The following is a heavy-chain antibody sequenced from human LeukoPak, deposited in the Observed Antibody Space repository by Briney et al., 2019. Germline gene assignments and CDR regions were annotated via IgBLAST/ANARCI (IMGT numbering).Heavy chain of an antibody. CDR3: ARRRLTYYYGSGSYQDY. Sequence: PSETLSLTCAVYGGSFSGYYWSWIRQPPGKGLEWTGEINHSGSTNYNPSLKSRVTISVDTSKNQFSLKLSSVTAADTAVYYCARRRLTYYYGSGSYQDYWGQGTLVTVSS. CDR2: INHSGST. V-gene: IGHV4-34*01. CDR1: GGSFSGYY. J-gene: IGHJ4*02. D-gene: IGHD3-10*01.